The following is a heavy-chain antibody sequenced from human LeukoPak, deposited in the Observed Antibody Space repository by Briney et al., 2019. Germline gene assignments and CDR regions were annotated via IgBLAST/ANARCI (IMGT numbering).Heavy chain of an antibody. D-gene: IGHD3-16*01. CDR2: IYYSGST. J-gene: IGHJ5*02. V-gene: IGHV4-61*01. CDR3: AGGNNWFDP. Sequence: LETLSLTCTVSGGSVSSGSYYWTWIRQPPGKGLEWIGYIYYSGSTNYNPSLKSRVTISVDTSKNQFSLKLNSVTAADTAVYYCAGGNNWFDPWGQGTLVTVSS. CDR1: GGSVSSGSYY.